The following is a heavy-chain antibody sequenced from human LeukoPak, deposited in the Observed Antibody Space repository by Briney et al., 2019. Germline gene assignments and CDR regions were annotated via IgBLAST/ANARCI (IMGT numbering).Heavy chain of an antibody. CDR2: IRNDGSVK. V-gene: IGHV3-30*04. D-gene: IGHD3-10*01. CDR1: GFTFSGYS. J-gene: IGHJ4*02. Sequence: GGSLRLSCAASGFTFSGYSMHWARQAPGKGLEWVAIIRNDGSVKYYVDSAKGRFTISRDNSENTLYLQMDSLRAEDTAVYFCARGSGSGSFLIDNWGQGTLVTVSS. CDR3: ARGSGSGSFLIDN.